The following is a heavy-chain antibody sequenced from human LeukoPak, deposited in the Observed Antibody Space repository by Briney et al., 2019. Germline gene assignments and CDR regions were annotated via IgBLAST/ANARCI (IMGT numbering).Heavy chain of an antibody. D-gene: IGHD3-10*01. CDR1: GFTFGDYA. V-gene: IGHV3-49*04. CDR2: IRSKAYGGTT. J-gene: IGHJ6*03. CDR3: TRETEYYGSGSYYNSAYYYYYMDV. Sequence: PGRSLRLSCTASGFTFGDYAMSWVRQAPGKGLEWVGFIRSKAYGGTTEYAASVKGRFTISRDDSKSIAYLQMNSLKTEDTAVYYCTRETEYYGSGSYYNSAYYYYYMDVWGKGTTVTISS.